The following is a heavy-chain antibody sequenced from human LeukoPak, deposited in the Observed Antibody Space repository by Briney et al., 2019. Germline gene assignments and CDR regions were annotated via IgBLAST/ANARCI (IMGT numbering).Heavy chain of an antibody. Sequence: GGSLRLSCAASGFTFSSYGVHWVRQAPGKGLEWVAVIWYDGSNKYYADSVKGRFTISRDNSKNTLYLQMNSLRAEDTAVYYCARDRRPYYDFWSGLDYWGQGTLVTVSS. CDR2: IWYDGSNK. J-gene: IGHJ4*02. CDR1: GFTFSSYG. CDR3: ARDRRPYYDFWSGLDY. D-gene: IGHD3-3*01. V-gene: IGHV3-33*01.